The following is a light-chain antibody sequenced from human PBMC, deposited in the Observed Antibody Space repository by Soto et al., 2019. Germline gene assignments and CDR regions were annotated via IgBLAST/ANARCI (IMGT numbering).Light chain of an antibody. CDR2: DTG. CDR1: TGPVTRGYY. V-gene: IGLV7-43*01. CDR3: LLSYGGTYV. J-gene: IGLJ1*01. Sequence: QAVVTQEPSLTVSPGGTVTLTCASSTGPVTRGYYPNWFQQKPGQAPRALIYDTGINHSWTPGRFSGSLLGGKAVLTLSGAQPEDEAEYYCLLSYGGTYVFGPGTKLTVL.